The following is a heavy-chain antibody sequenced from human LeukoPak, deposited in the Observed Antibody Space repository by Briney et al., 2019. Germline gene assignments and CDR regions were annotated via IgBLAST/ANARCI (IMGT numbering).Heavy chain of an antibody. Sequence: GGSLRLSCAASGFTFSSSPMSWVRQAPGKGLEWVSLISSNGGNTYYADSVKGRFTISRDNSKNTLYLQMNGLRAEDAAVYYCAKNSNRAFDIWGQGTMVTVSS. J-gene: IGHJ3*02. D-gene: IGHD1-14*01. CDR2: ISSNGGNT. CDR3: AKNSNRAFDI. CDR1: GFTFSSSP. V-gene: IGHV3-23*01.